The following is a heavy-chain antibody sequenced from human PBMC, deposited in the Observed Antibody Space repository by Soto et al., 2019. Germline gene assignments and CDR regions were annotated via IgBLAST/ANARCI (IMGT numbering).Heavy chain of an antibody. V-gene: IGHV4-59*01. CDR1: GGSFSSSS. CDR3: ARDRSITRPITGPFDS. J-gene: IGHJ4*02. Sequence: SETLSLTCAVYGGSFSSSSWSWIRQPPGRGLEWIGYIYNNGRTDYNPSLKSRVTISVDTSKNHFSLKLSSVTPADTAVYYCARDRSITRPITGPFDSWGQGTLVTVSS. D-gene: IGHD1-20*01. CDR2: IYNNGRT.